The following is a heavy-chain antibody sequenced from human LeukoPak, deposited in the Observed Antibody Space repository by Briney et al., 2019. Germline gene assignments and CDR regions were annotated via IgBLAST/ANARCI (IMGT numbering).Heavy chain of an antibody. CDR1: GGSISSYY. J-gene: IGHJ4*02. CDR3: ASGGYYDGPLFDY. V-gene: IGHV4-59*08. CDR2: IYYSGST. D-gene: IGHD3-3*01. Sequence: SETLSLTYTVSGGSISSYYWSWIRQPPGKGLEWIGYIYYSGSTNYNPSLKSRVTISVDTSKNQFSLKLSSVTAAGTAVYYCASGGYYDGPLFDYWGQGTLVTVSS.